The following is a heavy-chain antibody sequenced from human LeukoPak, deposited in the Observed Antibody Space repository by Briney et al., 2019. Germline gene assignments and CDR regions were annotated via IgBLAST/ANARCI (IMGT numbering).Heavy chain of an antibody. J-gene: IGHJ4*02. D-gene: IGHD6-19*01. CDR1: GFTISSYW. CDR2: INSDGSST. CDR3: ARGPRAVAGTVDY. V-gene: IGHV3-74*01. Sequence: GGSQRLSCAASGFTISSYWMHWVRQAPGKGLVWVSRINSDGSSTSYADSVKGRFTISRDNAKNTLYLQMNSLRAEDTAVYYCARGPRAVAGTVDYWGQGTLVTVSS.